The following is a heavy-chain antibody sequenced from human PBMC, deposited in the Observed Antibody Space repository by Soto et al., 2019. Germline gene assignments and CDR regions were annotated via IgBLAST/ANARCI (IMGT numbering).Heavy chain of an antibody. CDR3: AGTRSYYPYYYYYGIEV. CDR2: IWYDGSNK. J-gene: IGHJ6*02. CDR1: GFTFSSYG. V-gene: IGHV3-33*01. Sequence: QVQLVESGGGVVQPGRSLRLSCAASGFTFSSYGMHWVRQAPGKGLEWVAVIWYDGSNKYYADSVKGRFTISRDNSKNTLYLQMSSLRAEDTAVYYCAGTRSYYPYYYYYGIEVWGQGTTVIVSS. D-gene: IGHD3-10*01.